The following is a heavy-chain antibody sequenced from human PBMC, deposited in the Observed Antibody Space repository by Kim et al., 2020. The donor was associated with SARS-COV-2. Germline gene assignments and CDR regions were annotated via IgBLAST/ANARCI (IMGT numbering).Heavy chain of an antibody. CDR1: GYTFTSYA. Sequence: SVKVSCKASGYTFTSYAMNWVRQAPGQGLEWMGWINTNTGNPTYAQGFTGRFVFSLDTSVSTAYLQISSLKAEDTAVYYCARVHVLLWIGGAFDIWGQGTMVIVSS. CDR3: ARVHVLLWIGGAFDI. V-gene: IGHV7-4-1*02. D-gene: IGHD3-10*01. J-gene: IGHJ3*02. CDR2: INTNTGNP.